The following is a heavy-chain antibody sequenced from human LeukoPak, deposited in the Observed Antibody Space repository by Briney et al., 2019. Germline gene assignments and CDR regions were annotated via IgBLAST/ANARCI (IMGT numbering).Heavy chain of an antibody. J-gene: IGHJ5*02. Sequence: SETLSLTCAVYGGSFSGYYWSWIRQPPGKGLEWIGEINHSGSTNYNPSLKSRVTISVDTSKNQFSLKLSSVTAADTAVYYCASRSLYGIKASVDPRGQGTLVTVSS. V-gene: IGHV4-34*01. CDR1: GGSFSGYY. CDR3: ASRSLYGIKASVDP. CDR2: INHSGST. D-gene: IGHD2-15*01.